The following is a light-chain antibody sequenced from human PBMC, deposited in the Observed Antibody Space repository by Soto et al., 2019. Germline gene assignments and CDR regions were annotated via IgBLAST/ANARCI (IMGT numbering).Light chain of an antibody. Sequence: DIQMTQSPSSLSASVGDRVTITCQASQDISNYLNWYQQKPGKAPKLLIYDASNLETGVPSRFSGSGSGTDFTFTISSLQPEDIATYYCQQYDNLPGTGIFTFGPGTKVDIK. J-gene: IGKJ3*01. CDR1: QDISNY. V-gene: IGKV1-33*01. CDR2: DAS. CDR3: QQYDNLPGTGIFT.